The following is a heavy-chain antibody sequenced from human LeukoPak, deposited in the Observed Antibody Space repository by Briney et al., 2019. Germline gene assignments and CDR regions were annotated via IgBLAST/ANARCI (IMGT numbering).Heavy chain of an antibody. J-gene: IGHJ4*02. D-gene: IGHD5-18*01. CDR2: MNPNSGNT. Sequence: EASVKVSCKASGYPFSRYDLNWVRQATGQGLEWMGWMNPNSGNTGYAQKFQGRVTMTRNTSISTAYMELSSLRSEDTAVYYCARGHRYGLKTYYFDYWGQGTLVTVSS. V-gene: IGHV1-8*01. CDR3: ARGHRYGLKTYYFDY. CDR1: GYPFSRYD.